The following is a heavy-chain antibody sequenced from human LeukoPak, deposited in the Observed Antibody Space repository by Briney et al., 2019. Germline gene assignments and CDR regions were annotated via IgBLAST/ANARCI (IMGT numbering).Heavy chain of an antibody. V-gene: IGHV1-3*01. CDR2: INAGNGNT. D-gene: IGHD3-22*01. Sequence: ASVKVSCKASGYTFTSYAMHWVRQAPGQRLEWMGWINAGNGNTKYSQKFQGRVTISRDTSASTAYMELSSLRSEDTAVYYCARAETYYYDSSGYYTSAFDIWGQGTMVTVSS. CDR1: GYTFTSYA. J-gene: IGHJ3*02. CDR3: ARAETYYYDSSGYYTSAFDI.